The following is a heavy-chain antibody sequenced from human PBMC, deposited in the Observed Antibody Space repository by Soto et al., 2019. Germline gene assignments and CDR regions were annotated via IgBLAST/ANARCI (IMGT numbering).Heavy chain of an antibody. CDR3: TRDQGGSYDSWFDP. CDR1: TFSMYS. D-gene: IGHD1-26*01. J-gene: IGHJ5*02. V-gene: IGHV3-21*01. Sequence: EVQVVESGGGLVQPGGSLRLSCNFTFSMYSMDWVRQAPGKGLEWFASISSGGAYIKYADSVKGRFTISRDNAKNSVSLQMNSLRVDDTAVYFCTRDQGGSYDSWFDPWGQGTLVTVS. CDR2: ISSGGAYI.